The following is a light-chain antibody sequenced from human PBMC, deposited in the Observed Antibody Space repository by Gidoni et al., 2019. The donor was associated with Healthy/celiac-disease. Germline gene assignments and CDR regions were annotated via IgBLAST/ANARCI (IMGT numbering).Light chain of an antibody. J-gene: IGLJ2*01. CDR1: SSDVGGYNY. Sequence: QSALTQPRPVSGSPGQSVTISCTGTSSDVGGYNYVSWYQQHPGKAPKLMIYDVSKRPSGVPDRFSGSKSGNTASLTISGLQAEDEADYYCCSYAGSVVVFGGGTKLTVL. CDR2: DVS. CDR3: CSYAGSVVV. V-gene: IGLV2-11*01.